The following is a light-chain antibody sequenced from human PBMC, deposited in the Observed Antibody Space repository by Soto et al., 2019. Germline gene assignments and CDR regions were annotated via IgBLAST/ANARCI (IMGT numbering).Light chain of an antibody. J-gene: IGLJ3*02. CDR3: SSYTTYNAL. Sequence: QSVLTQPASMSGSPGQSITISCTGTSSDIGGYNYVSWYQQHPGKAPKLIIYDVSNRPSGVSNRFSGSKSGNTASLTISGLQAEDEADYFCSSYTTYNALFGGGTKLTVL. CDR2: DVS. V-gene: IGLV2-14*03. CDR1: SSDIGGYNY.